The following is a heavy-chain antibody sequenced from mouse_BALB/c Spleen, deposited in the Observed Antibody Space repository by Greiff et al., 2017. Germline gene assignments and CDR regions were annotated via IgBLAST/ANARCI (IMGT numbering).Heavy chain of an antibody. CDR2: INPDSSTI. D-gene: IGHD2-2*01. J-gene: IGHJ3*01. V-gene: IGHV4-1*02. CDR1: GFDFSRYW. CDR3: ARPIYYGYGGFAY. Sequence: EVQRVESGGGLVQPGGSLKLSCAASGFDFSRYWMSWVRQAPGKGLEWIGEINPDSSTINYTPSLKDKFIISRDNAKNTLYLQMSKVRSEDTALYYCARPIYYGYGGFAYWGQGTLVTVSA.